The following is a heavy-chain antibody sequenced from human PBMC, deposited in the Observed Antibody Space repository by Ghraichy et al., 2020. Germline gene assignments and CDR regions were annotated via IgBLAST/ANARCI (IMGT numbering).Heavy chain of an antibody. CDR3: ARGFFTKYFDV. Sequence: SETLSLTFAVDDGSFSGLYWTWIRHSPGKGLEWVGEVTHRGTSEYNPSLRGRVIISADASKRQFSLRLDSVTATDSGIYYCARGFFTKYFDVWGQGTQVTVSS. CDR1: DGSFSGLY. J-gene: IGHJ4*02. V-gene: IGHV4-34*01. D-gene: IGHD2-8*01. CDR2: VTHRGTS.